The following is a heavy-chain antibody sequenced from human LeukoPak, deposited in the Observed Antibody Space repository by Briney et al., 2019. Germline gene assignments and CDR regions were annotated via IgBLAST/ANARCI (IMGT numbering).Heavy chain of an antibody. CDR3: TRHPIAVAGTDNY. CDR1: GFTFSGSA. V-gene: IGHV3-73*01. J-gene: IGHJ4*02. CDR2: IRNKANSYAT. Sequence: GGSLRLSCAASGFTFSGSAMHWVRQASGKGLEWVGRIRNKANSYATAYAASVKGRFTISRDDSKNTAYLQMNSLKTEDTAVYYCTRHPIAVAGTDNYWGQGTLVTVSS. D-gene: IGHD6-19*01.